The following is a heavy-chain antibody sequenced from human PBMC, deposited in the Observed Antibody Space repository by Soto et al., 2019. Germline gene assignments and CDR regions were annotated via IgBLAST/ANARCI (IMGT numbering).Heavy chain of an antibody. D-gene: IGHD3-10*01. Sequence: QVQLQQWGAGLLKPSETLSLTCAVYGGSFSGYYWSWIRQPPGKGLEWIGEINHSGSTNYNPSLKSRVTISVDTSKNQFSLKLSSVTAADTAVYYCARGLRYYGSGRQDYWGQGTLVTVSS. J-gene: IGHJ4*02. CDR1: GGSFSGYY. V-gene: IGHV4-34*01. CDR3: ARGLRYYGSGRQDY. CDR2: INHSGST.